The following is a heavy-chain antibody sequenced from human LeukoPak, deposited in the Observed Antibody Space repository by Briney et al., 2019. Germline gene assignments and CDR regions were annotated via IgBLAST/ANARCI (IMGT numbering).Heavy chain of an antibody. CDR3: ARALYSSGCYYMDI. CDR2: INHSGST. Sequence: PSETLSLTCAVYGGSFSGYYWSWIRQPPGKGLEWIGEINHSGSTNYNPSLKSRVTISVDTSKNQFSLKLSSVTAADTAVYYCARALYSSGCYYMDIWGKGTTVTISS. J-gene: IGHJ6*03. D-gene: IGHD6-19*01. V-gene: IGHV4-34*01. CDR1: GGSFSGYY.